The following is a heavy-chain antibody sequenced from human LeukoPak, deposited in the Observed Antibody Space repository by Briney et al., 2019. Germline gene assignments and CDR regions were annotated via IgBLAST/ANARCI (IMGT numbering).Heavy chain of an antibody. D-gene: IGHD3-10*01. CDR2: INPSGGST. CDR3: ARKALHSGPMDV. Sequence: ASVKVSCKASGYTFIDYYLHWVRQAPGQGLEWMGIINPSGGSTSYAQKFQGRVTMTRDTSTSTVYMELSSLRSEDTAVYYCARKALHSGPMDVWGQGTTVTVSS. J-gene: IGHJ6*02. CDR1: GYTFIDYY. V-gene: IGHV1-46*01.